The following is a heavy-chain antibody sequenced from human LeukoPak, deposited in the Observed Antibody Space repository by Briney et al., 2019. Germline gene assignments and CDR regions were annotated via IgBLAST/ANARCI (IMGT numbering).Heavy chain of an antibody. D-gene: IGHD5-24*01. J-gene: IGHJ4*02. V-gene: IGHV1-18*01. CDR3: ARVSNWDDHNIRGDQVDY. CDR1: GYPFTSHG. CDR2: VSGYNGNT. Sequence: ASVKVSCKSSGYPFTSHGITWVRQAPGQGLEWMGWVSGYNGNTNYAQMLQGRVTITTDTSTSTAHTELGRVRSDDTGVLFCARVSNWDDHNIRGDQVDYWGQGTLVTVSS.